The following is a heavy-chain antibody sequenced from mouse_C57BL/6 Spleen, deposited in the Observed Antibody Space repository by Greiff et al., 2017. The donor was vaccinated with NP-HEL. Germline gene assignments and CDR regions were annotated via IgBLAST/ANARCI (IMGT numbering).Heavy chain of an antibody. J-gene: IGHJ2*01. CDR2: IDPSDSYT. V-gene: IGHV1-50*01. CDR1: GYTFTSYW. Sequence: QVQLQQPGAELVKPGASVKLSCKASGYTFTSYWMQWVKQRPGQGLEWIGEIDPSDSYTNYNQKFKGKATLTVDTSSSTAYMQLSSLTSEDSAVYYCARPHYGSSYGYFDYWGQGTTLTVSS. D-gene: IGHD1-1*01. CDR3: ARPHYGSSYGYFDY.